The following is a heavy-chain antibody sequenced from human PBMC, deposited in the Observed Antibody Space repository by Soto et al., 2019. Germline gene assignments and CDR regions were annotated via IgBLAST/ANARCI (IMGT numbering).Heavy chain of an antibody. V-gene: IGHV4-59*08. J-gene: IGHJ6*03. CDR2: IYYSGST. Sequence: PSETLSLTCTVSGGSISSYYWSWIRQPPGKGLEWIGYIYYSGSTNYNPSLKGRVTISVDTSKNQFSLKLSSVTAADTAVYYCARWSSELLWDYYYYYMDVWGKGTTVTVSS. D-gene: IGHD3-10*01. CDR3: ARWSSELLWDYYYYYMDV. CDR1: GGSISSYY.